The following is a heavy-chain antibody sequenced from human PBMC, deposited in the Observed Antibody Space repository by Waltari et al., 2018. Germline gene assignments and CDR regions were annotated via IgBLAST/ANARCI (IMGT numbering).Heavy chain of an antibody. CDR1: GFTVSSNY. CDR3: ASGYYDSSVGDWFDP. Sequence: EVQLVESGGGLIQPGGSLRLSCAASGFTVSSNYMSWVRQAPGKGLEWVSVIYSGGSKYYADSGKCRFTSSRDNTKNTLYLQMNSLRAEDTAVYYCASGYYDSSVGDWFDPWGQGTLVTVSS. D-gene: IGHD3-22*01. CDR2: IYSGGSK. J-gene: IGHJ5*02. V-gene: IGHV3-53*01.